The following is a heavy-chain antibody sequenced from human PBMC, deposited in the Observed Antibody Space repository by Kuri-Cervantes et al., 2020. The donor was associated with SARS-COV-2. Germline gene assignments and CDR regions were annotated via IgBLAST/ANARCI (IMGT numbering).Heavy chain of an antibody. Sequence: GESLKISCAASGFTVSSNYMSWVRQAPGKGLEWVSVIYNGGSTYYADSVKGRFTISRDNSKNTLYLQMNSLGAEDTAVYYCAVDRVVEAFDIWGQGTMVTVSS. CDR1: GFTVSSNY. V-gene: IGHV3-53*05. CDR3: AVDRVVEAFDI. D-gene: IGHD2-15*01. CDR2: IYNGGST. J-gene: IGHJ3*02.